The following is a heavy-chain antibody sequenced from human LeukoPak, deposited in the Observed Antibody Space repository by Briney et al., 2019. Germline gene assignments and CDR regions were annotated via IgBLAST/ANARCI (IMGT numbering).Heavy chain of an antibody. CDR1: GYTFTSYG. Sequence: ASVKVSCKASGYTFTSYGISWVRQAPGQGLEWMGWISAYNGNTNYAQKLQGRVTMTTDTSASTAYMELRSLRSDDTAVYYCARVSLVETRSPFDYWGQGTLVTVSS. CDR3: ARVSLVETRSPFDY. V-gene: IGHV1-18*01. D-gene: IGHD2-21*02. CDR2: ISAYNGNT. J-gene: IGHJ4*02.